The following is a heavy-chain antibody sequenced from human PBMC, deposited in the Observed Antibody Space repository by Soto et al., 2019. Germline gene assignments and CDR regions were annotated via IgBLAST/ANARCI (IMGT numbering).Heavy chain of an antibody. J-gene: IGHJ4*02. D-gene: IGHD4-17*01. CDR2: IYWDDDK. Sequence: QITLKESGPTLVKPTQTLTLTCTFSVFSLSTSGVGVGWFRQPPGKALEWLALIYWDDDKRYSPSLTSRLTIPKDTSKYQEVLTMPNMDPVDTATYYCAHIPHYGNYVRTYYFDYWGQGTLVTVSS. V-gene: IGHV2-5*02. CDR1: VFSLSTSGVG. CDR3: AHIPHYGNYVRTYYFDY.